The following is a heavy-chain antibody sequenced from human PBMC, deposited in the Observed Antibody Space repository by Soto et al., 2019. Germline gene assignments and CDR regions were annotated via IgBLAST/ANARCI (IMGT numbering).Heavy chain of an antibody. CDR1: AYSLTSYW. CDR2: IYPGDSDT. V-gene: IGHV5-51*01. CDR3: ARHAPRHYGMDF. Sequence: GASLKISCEGSAYSLTSYWIGWVRHMPGKGLEGMGIIYPGDSDTRYSPSFQGQVTISADKSISTAYLQWSSLKTSDTAMYYCARHAPRHYGMDFWGQGNTVIVSS. J-gene: IGHJ6*01.